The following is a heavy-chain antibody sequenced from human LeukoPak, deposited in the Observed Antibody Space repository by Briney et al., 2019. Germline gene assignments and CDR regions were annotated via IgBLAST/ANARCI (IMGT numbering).Heavy chain of an antibody. CDR3: AKGGAYCGGDCLGRDGDFDY. V-gene: IGHV3-20*04. CDR2: INWNGGST. CDR1: GFTFDDYG. Sequence: GGSLRLSCAASGFTFDDYGMSWVRQAPGKGLEWVSGINWNGGSTGYADSVKGRFTISRDNSKNSLYLQMNSLRDEDTALYYCAKGGAYCGGDCLGRDGDFDYWGQGTLVTVSS. J-gene: IGHJ4*02. D-gene: IGHD2-21*02.